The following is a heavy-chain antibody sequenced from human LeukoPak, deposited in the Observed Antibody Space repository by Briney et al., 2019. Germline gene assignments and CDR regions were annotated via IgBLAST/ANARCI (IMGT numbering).Heavy chain of an antibody. CDR1: GGSISSSSYY. CDR2: IYYSGST. J-gene: IGHJ4*02. V-gene: IGHV4-39*07. Sequence: SETLSLTCTVSGGSISSSSYYWGWIRQPPGKGLEWIGSIYYSGSTYYNPSLKSRVTISVDTSKNQFSLKLSSVTAADTAVYYCAGNYYYDSSGYPTQPFDYWGQGTLVTVSS. D-gene: IGHD3-22*01. CDR3: AGNYYYDSSGYPTQPFDY.